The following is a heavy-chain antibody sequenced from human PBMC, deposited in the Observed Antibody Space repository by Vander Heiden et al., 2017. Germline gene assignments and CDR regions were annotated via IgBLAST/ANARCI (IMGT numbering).Heavy chain of an antibody. V-gene: IGHV3-21*01. CDR2: ISSSGGYI. CDR1: GFSFSSYR. Sequence: EVQLVESGGALVKPGGSLRISCAASGFSFSSYRMDWVRQGPGKGLEWVSSISSSGGYIEYADSMKGRLTISRDNVKNLLYLQINSLRVEDTAVYYCARDGAAVMAEFDHWGQGTLVTVSS. D-gene: IGHD3-16*01. J-gene: IGHJ4*02. CDR3: ARDGAAVMAEFDH.